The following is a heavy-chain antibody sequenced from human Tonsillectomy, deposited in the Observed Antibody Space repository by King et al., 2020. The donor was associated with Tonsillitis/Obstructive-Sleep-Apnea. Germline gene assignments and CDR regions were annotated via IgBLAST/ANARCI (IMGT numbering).Heavy chain of an antibody. Sequence: VQLQQWGAGLLKPSETLSLTCAVYGGSFSGYYWSWIRQPPGKGLEWIGEINHSGSTNYNPSLKSRITISVDTSKNQFSLKLSSVTAAATAVYYCARGAPPFYYYGMDVWGQGTTVTVSS. V-gene: IGHV4-34*01. CDR2: INHSGST. J-gene: IGHJ6*02. CDR3: ARGAPPFYYYGMDV. CDR1: GGSFSGYY.